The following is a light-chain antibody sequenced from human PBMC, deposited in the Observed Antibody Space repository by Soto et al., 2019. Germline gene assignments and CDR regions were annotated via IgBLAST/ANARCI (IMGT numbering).Light chain of an antibody. Sequence: QSVLTQPPSVSGAPGQRVTISCTGSSSNIGAGYDVHWYQQLPGTAPKLLIYANTNRPSGVPDRFSGSKSGTSASLAITGLQAEDEADYYCQSYDSSLSGSNWVFGGGTKVT. V-gene: IGLV1-40*01. CDR1: SSNIGAGYD. J-gene: IGLJ3*02. CDR2: ANT. CDR3: QSYDSSLSGSNWV.